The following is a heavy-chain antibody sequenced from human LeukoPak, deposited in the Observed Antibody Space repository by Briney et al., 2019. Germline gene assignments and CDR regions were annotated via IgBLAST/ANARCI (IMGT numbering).Heavy chain of an antibody. V-gene: IGHV3-33*01. D-gene: IGHD3-22*01. J-gene: IGHJ4*02. CDR2: IWYDGSNK. Sequence: GGSLRLSCAASGFTFSSYGMHWVRQAPGKGLEWVAVIWYDGSNKYYADSVKGRFTISRDNSKNTLYLQMNSLRAEDTAVYYCARDREFTYYYDSSGFFDYWGQGTLVTVSS. CDR3: ARDREFTYYYDSSGFFDY. CDR1: GFTFSSYG.